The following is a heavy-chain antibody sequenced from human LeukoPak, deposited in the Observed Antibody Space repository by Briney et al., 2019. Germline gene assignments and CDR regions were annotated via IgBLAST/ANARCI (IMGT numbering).Heavy chain of an antibody. V-gene: IGHV3-33*08. CDR2: IWYDGSNK. J-gene: IGHJ4*02. Sequence: GGSLRLSCAASGFTFSSYAMHWVRQAPGKGLEWVAVIWYDGSNKYYADSVKGRFTISRDNSKNTLYLQMNSLRAEDTAVYYCAREDIGGWYYFDYWGQGTLVTVSS. CDR3: AREDIGGWYYFDY. CDR1: GFTFSSYA. D-gene: IGHD6-19*01.